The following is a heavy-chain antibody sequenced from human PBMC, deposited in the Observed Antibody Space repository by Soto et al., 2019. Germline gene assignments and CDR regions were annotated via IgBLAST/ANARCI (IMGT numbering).Heavy chain of an antibody. CDR2: IIPIFGTA. V-gene: IGHV1-69*01. CDR1: GGTFSSYA. Sequence: QVQLVQSGAEVKKPGSSVKVSCKASGGTFSSYAISWVRQAPGQGLEWMGGIIPIFGTANYAQKFQGRVTITADESTSTAYMEVSSLRSEDTAVYYCARKTDSRGWYLVDYWGQGTLATVSS. D-gene: IGHD6-19*01. J-gene: IGHJ4*02. CDR3: ARKTDSRGWYLVDY.